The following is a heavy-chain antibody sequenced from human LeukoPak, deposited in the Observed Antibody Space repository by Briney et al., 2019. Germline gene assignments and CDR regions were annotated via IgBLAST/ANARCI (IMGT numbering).Heavy chain of an antibody. CDR1: GGSISSYY. Sequence: SETLSLTCTVSGGSISSYYWSWIRQPPGKGLEWIGYIYYSGSTNYNPSLKSRVTISVDTSKNQFSLKLSSVTAADTAVYYRARWRGEDSAFDIWGQGTMVTVSS. D-gene: IGHD3-16*01. V-gene: IGHV4-59*01. J-gene: IGHJ3*02. CDR3: ARWRGEDSAFDI. CDR2: IYYSGST.